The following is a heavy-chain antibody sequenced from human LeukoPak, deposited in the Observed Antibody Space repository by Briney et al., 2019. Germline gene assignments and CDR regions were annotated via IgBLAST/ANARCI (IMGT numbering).Heavy chain of an antibody. CDR3: ARELRYCSGGSCYHLNWFDP. CDR2: IYYSGST. Sequence: PSETLSLTCTVSGGSIGSYYWSWIRQPPGKGLEWIGYIYYSGSTNYNPSLKSRVTISVDTSKNQFSLKLSSVTAADTAVYYCARELRYCSGGSCYHLNWFDPWGQGTLVTVSS. J-gene: IGHJ5*02. CDR1: GGSIGSYY. V-gene: IGHV4-59*01. D-gene: IGHD2-15*01.